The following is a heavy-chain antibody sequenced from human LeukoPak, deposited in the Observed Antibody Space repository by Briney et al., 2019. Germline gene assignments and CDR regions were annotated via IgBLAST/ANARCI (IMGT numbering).Heavy chain of an antibody. V-gene: IGHV1-18*01. J-gene: IGHJ4*02. CDR1: GYTFTSYG. Sequence: ASVKVSCKASGYTFTSYGISWVRQAPGQGLEWMGWISAYNGNTNYAQKFQGRVTMTRDTSINTAYMELSRLRSDDTAVYYCARDLTGVRLGELSFQFDYWGQGTLVTVSS. CDR3: ARDLTGVRLGELSFQFDY. CDR2: ISAYNGNT. D-gene: IGHD3-16*02.